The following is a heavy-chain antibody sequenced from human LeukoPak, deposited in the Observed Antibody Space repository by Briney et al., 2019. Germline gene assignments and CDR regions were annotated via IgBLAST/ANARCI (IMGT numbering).Heavy chain of an antibody. CDR1: GESFNDHY. J-gene: IGHJ4*02. CDR3: ARPLTGTYGFAF. CDR2: INHSGGT. V-gene: IGHV4-34*01. D-gene: IGHD1-14*01. Sequence: SETLSLTCAVYGESFNDHYWNWIRQAPGKGLEWIGEINHSGGTNYNPSLKSRVVLSVDTSKNQFSLRLTSVTVADTAIYYCARPLTGTYGFAFWSLGTPVMVSS.